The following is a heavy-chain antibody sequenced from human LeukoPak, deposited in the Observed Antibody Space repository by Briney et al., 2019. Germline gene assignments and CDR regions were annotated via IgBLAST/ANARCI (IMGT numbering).Heavy chain of an antibody. CDR3: AKVRWDNSGWYYLDT. D-gene: IGHD6-19*01. CDR1: GFSFSDYN. V-gene: IGHV3-30*18. CDR2: ISYHGINE. J-gene: IGHJ4*02. Sequence: GGSLRLSCAASGFSFSDYNMRWVRQAPGKGLEWMAVISYHGINEYYADSVKGRFTISRDNSKSTLHLQMNSLRAEDTAVYYCAKVRWDNSGWYYLDTWGQGTLLTVSS.